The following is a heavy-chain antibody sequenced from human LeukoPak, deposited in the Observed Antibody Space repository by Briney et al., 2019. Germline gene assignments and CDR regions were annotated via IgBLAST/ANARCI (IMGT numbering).Heavy chain of an antibody. CDR3: ARVPNYYDSSGYYYVFDY. CDR2: IYYSGST. V-gene: IGHV4-30-4*08. Sequence: SQTLSLTCTVSGGSISSGDYYWSWIRQPPGKGLEWIGYIYYSGSTYYNPSLKSRVTISVDTSKNQFSLKLSSVTAADTAEYYCARVPNYYDSSGYYYVFDYWGQGTLVTVSS. D-gene: IGHD3-22*01. CDR1: GGSISSGDYY. J-gene: IGHJ4*02.